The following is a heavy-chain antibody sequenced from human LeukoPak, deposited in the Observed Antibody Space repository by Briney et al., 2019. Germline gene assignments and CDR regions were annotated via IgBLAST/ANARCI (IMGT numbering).Heavy chain of an antibody. D-gene: IGHD3-10*01. CDR3: AKGPTLWFGELSPDYFDY. J-gene: IGHJ4*02. V-gene: IGHV3-23*01. CDR1: GGSISTTNYY. Sequence: ETLSLTCTVSGGSISTTNYYWGWIRQSPGKGLEWVSAISGSGGSTYYADSVKGRFTISRDNSKNTLYLQMNSLRAEDTAVYYCAKGPTLWFGELSPDYFDYWGQGTLVTVSS. CDR2: ISGSGGST.